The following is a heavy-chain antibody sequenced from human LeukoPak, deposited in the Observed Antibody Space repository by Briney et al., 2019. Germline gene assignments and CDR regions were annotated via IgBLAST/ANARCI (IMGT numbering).Heavy chain of an antibody. CDR3: ARGDCSSTSCYLFDY. CDR2: ISYDGSNR. J-gene: IGHJ4*02. D-gene: IGHD2-2*01. V-gene: IGHV3-30*04. CDR1: GVACSSDA. Sequence: PGGSLRLSCAASGVACSSDAMHWVRQAPGKGLKWVAVISYDGSNRYYADSVKGRFTISRDNSKNTLYLQMNSLRAEDTAVYYCARGDCSSTSCYLFDYWGQGTLVTVSS.